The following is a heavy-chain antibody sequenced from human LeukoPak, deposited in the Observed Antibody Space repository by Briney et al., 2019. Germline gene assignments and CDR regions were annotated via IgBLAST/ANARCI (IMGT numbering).Heavy chain of an antibody. D-gene: IGHD4-23*01. J-gene: IGHJ4*02. Sequence: GGSLRLSCAASGFTFSDYYMSWIRQAPGKGLEWVSFIRSDGRATDYADSVKGRLTISRDNSRNTLYVQMNSLRDEDTAIYYCAKDRDGGNFYFDYWGQGILVTVSS. CDR1: GFTFSDYY. CDR3: AKDRDGGNFYFDY. CDR2: IRSDGRAT. V-gene: IGHV3-30*02.